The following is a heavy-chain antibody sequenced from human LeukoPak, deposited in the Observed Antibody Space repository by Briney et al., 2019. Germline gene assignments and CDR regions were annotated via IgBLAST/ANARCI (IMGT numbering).Heavy chain of an antibody. Sequence: ASVKVSCKASGYTFTGYYMHWVRQAPGQGLEWMGWINPNSGGTNYAQKFQGRVTMTRDTSISTAYMELSRLRSDDTAVYYCARAPYDFWSGYYTEGIDYWCQGTLVTVSS. CDR2: INPNSGGT. D-gene: IGHD3-3*01. V-gene: IGHV1-2*02. CDR1: GYTFTGYY. J-gene: IGHJ4*02. CDR3: ARAPYDFWSGYYTEGIDY.